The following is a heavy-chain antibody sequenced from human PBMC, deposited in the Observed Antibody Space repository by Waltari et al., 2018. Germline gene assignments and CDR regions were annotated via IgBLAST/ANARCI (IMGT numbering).Heavy chain of an antibody. CDR3: ARQDYPAIGDWFDP. Sequence: QLQLQESGPGLVKPSETLSLTCTVSGGSISTSSYYWGWIRQPPGKGLEGIGSIYYRGSTYYNPALKSRVTISVETSKNQFYLNLSSVTAADTAVYYCARQDYPAIGDWFDPWGQGTLVTVSS. J-gene: IGHJ5*02. D-gene: IGHD3-16*01. CDR1: GGSISTSSYY. V-gene: IGHV4-39*01. CDR2: IYYRGST.